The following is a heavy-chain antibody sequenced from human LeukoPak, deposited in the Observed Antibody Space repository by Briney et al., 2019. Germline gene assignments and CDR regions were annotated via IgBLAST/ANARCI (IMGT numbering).Heavy chain of an antibody. CDR1: GGSISSYY. Sequence: SETLSLTCTVSGGSISSYYWSWIRQPPGEGLEWIGYIYYSGSTNYNPSLKSRVTISVDTSKNQFSLKLSSVTAADTAVYYCASSYYDILTGSLGWFDPWGQGTLVTVSS. D-gene: IGHD3-9*01. CDR3: ASSYYDILTGSLGWFDP. J-gene: IGHJ5*02. V-gene: IGHV4-59*01. CDR2: IYYSGST.